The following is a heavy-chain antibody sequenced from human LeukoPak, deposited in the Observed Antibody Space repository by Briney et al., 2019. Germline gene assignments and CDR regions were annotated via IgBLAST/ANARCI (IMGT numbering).Heavy chain of an antibody. CDR3: AKDKQDSSGWSRERWY. J-gene: IGHJ4*02. Sequence: PGGSLRLSCAASGFTFSSYAMSWVRQAPGKGLEWVSAISGSGGSTYYADSVKGRFTISRDNSKNTLYLQMNSLRAEDTAVYYCAKDKQDSSGWSRERWYWGQGTLVTVSS. D-gene: IGHD6-19*01. CDR1: GFTFSSYA. CDR2: ISGSGGST. V-gene: IGHV3-23*01.